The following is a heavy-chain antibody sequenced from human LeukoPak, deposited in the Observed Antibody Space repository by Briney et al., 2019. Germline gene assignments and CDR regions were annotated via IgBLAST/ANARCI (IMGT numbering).Heavy chain of an antibody. CDR2: ISYDGSNK. CDR3: ASELDYYDSSVYHRSYYYGMDV. V-gene: IGHV3-30-3*01. J-gene: IGHJ6*02. CDR1: GFTFSSYD. Sequence: PGGSLRLSCAASGFTFSSYDMHWVRQVPGKGLEWVTVISYDGSNKYYAESVKGRFTISRDNSKNTLYLQMDSLRGEDTAVYYCASELDYYDSSVYHRSYYYGMDVWGQGTTVTVSS. D-gene: IGHD3-22*01.